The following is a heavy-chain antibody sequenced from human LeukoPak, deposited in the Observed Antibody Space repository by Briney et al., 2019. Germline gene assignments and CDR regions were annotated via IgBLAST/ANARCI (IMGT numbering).Heavy chain of an antibody. D-gene: IGHD6-19*01. CDR3: ARGRGSGWYGEYRYYYYGMDV. V-gene: IGHV4-30-4*08. Sequence: PSETLSLTCTVSGGSISSGDYYWSWIRQPPGKGLEWIGYIYYSGSTYYNPSLKSRVTISVDTSKNQFSLKLSSVTAADTAVYYCARGRGSGWYGEYRYYYYGMDVWGQGTTVTVSS. J-gene: IGHJ6*02. CDR1: GGSISSGDYY. CDR2: IYYSGST.